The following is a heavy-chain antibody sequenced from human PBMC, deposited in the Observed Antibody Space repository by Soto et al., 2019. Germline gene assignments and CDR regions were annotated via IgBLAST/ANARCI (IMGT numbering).Heavy chain of an antibody. CDR2: ISDSGTTI. Sequence: SLRLSCAASGFTFSNYYMCWVRQAPGKGLEWVSYISDSGTTIKYVDSVKGRFTCSRDNAKNLLYLQMNSLRAGDTAVYYCAVGGNPRVWGQGALVTVSS. D-gene: IGHD2-15*01. V-gene: IGHV3-11*01. J-gene: IGHJ4*02. CDR1: GFTFSNYY. CDR3: AVGGNPRV.